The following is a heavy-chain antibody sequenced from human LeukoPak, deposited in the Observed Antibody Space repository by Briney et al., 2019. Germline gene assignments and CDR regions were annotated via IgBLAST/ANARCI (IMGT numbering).Heavy chain of an antibody. Sequence: SGGSLRLSCAASGFTFSSYWMTWVRQPPGKGLEWVALIKQDGSQKYYVDSVRGRFTISRDNANNSLFLQMNSLRAEDTAVYYCARDGGESLGELVYGMDVWGQGTTVTVSS. J-gene: IGHJ6*02. V-gene: IGHV3-7*01. CDR3: ARDGGESLGELVYGMDV. CDR1: GFTFSSYW. CDR2: IKQDGSQK. D-gene: IGHD3-16*01.